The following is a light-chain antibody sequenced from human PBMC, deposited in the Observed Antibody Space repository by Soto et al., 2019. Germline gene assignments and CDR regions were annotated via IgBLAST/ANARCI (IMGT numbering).Light chain of an antibody. J-gene: IGKJ1*01. CDR3: QQYGSSGT. V-gene: IGKV3-20*01. Sequence: IGLTQSPGALSLSTGERATLSCRASQSVSNNYLAWYQQKPGQAPRLLIYGASNRATGIPDRFSGSGSGTDFTLTISRLAPEDFAVYYCQQYGSSGTFGQGTKVDNK. CDR2: GAS. CDR1: QSVSNNY.